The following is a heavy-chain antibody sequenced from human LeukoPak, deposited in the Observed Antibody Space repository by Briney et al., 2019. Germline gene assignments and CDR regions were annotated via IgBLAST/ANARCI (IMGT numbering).Heavy chain of an antibody. CDR3: AKDIEATIFRYFDY. Sequence: PGGSLRLSCTASGFRFDDYAMHWVRQVPGKGLEWASGISWNSGSIGYAESVRGRFNISRDNAKNSLYLQMNSLRPEDTALYYCAKDIEATIFRYFDYWGQGTPVTVPS. V-gene: IGHV3-9*01. CDR1: GFRFDDYA. CDR2: ISWNSGSI. J-gene: IGHJ4*02. D-gene: IGHD3-3*01.